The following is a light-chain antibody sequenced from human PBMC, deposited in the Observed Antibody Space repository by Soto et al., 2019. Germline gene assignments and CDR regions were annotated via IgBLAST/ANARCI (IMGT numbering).Light chain of an antibody. CDR1: QSISSY. CDR2: AAS. Sequence: IQMTQSPSSLSASVGDRVTITCRASQSISSYLNWYQQKPGKAPKLLIYAASSLQSGVPSRFSGSGSGTDFTLTISSLRPEDFATYYCQQSYSTPLTFGGGTKVDI. CDR3: QQSYSTPLT. J-gene: IGKJ4*01. V-gene: IGKV1-39*01.